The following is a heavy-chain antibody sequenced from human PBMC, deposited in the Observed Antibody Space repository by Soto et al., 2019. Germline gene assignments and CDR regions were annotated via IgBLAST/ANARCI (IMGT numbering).Heavy chain of an antibody. CDR1: GFIFTNYA. CDR3: AKEPDINCGSYTLFDP. CDR2: ISGRGDRT. D-gene: IGHD1-26*01. J-gene: IGHJ5*01. Sequence: GGSLRLSCAASGFIFTNYAMSWLRQAPGEGLEWVSGISGRGDRTHYADSVKGRFTIFRDNSKNMLYLQMNNLRAEDTALYYCAKEPDINCGSYTLFDPWGQGTLVTVSS. V-gene: IGHV3-23*01.